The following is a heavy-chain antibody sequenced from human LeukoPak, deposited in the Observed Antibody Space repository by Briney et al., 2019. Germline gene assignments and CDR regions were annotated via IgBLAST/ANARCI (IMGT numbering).Heavy chain of an antibody. CDR3: AGVFGSGYLYYFDY. V-gene: IGHV4-39*07. CDR1: GGSISSSSYY. D-gene: IGHD3-22*01. CDR2: IYYSGST. J-gene: IGHJ4*02. Sequence: SETLSLTCTVSGGSISSSSYYWGWIRQPPGKGLEWIGSIYYSGSTYYNPSLKSRVTISVDTSKNQFSLKLSSVTAADTAVYYCAGVFGSGYLYYFDYWGQGTLVTVSS.